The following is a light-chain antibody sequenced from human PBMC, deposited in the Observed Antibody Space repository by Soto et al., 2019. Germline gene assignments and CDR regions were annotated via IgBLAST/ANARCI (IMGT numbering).Light chain of an antibody. Sequence: DIQMTQSPSSLSASVGDRVTITCRASQSISRYLNWYQQKPGKAPKLLIYAASSLQSGVPSRFSGGGSGTDFTLTISSLQPEDSATYYCQQSYSTPRLFTFGQGPNLEI. V-gene: IGKV1-39*01. CDR2: AAS. J-gene: IGKJ2*01. CDR3: QQSYSTPRLFT. CDR1: QSISRY.